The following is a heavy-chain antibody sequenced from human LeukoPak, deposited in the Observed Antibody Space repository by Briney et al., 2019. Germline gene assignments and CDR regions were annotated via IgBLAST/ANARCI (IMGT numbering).Heavy chain of an antibody. CDR3: ARDYYDFWSGQLV. Sequence: GGSLRLSCAASGFTFSSYWMSWVRQAPGKGLEWMANIKQDGSEKYYVDSVKGRFTISRDNAKNSLYLQMNSLRAEDTAVHYCARDYYDFWSGQLVWGQGTLVTVSS. D-gene: IGHD3-3*01. CDR1: GFTFSSYW. J-gene: IGHJ4*02. CDR2: IKQDGSEK. V-gene: IGHV3-7*05.